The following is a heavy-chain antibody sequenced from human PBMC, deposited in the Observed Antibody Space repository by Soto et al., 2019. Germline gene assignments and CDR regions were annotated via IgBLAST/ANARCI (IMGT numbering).Heavy chain of an antibody. CDR3: ARVKVPAAILGAFDL. V-gene: IGHV1-18*01. CDR1: GYTCSTYG. D-gene: IGHD2-2*02. J-gene: IGHJ3*01. CDR2: INPFKGDT. Sequence: ASVKVSCKASGYTCSTYGITWVRQAPGQGLDWMGWINPFKGDTNSAARFQDRVTMTTDTSTRTAYMELRSLRSDDTAVYYCARVKVPAAILGAFDLWGQGTLVTVSS.